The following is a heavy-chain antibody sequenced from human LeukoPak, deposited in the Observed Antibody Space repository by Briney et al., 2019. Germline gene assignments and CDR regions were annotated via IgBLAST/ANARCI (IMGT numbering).Heavy chain of an antibody. Sequence: ASVKVSCKASGYTFTGYYMHWVRQAPGQGLEWMGWINPNSGGTNYAQKFQGRVTMTRDTSISTAYMELSRLRSDDTAVYYCAREGCSGGSCYLYYYYYYMDVWGKGTTVTVSS. CDR3: AREGCSGGSCYLYYYYYYMDV. D-gene: IGHD2-15*01. CDR1: GYTFTGYY. CDR2: INPNSGGT. V-gene: IGHV1-2*02. J-gene: IGHJ6*03.